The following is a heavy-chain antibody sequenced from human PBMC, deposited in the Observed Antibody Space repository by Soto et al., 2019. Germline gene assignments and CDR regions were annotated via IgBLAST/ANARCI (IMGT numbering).Heavy chain of an antibody. Sequence: PGGSLRLSCAASGFTFSDYYMSWIRQAPGKGLEWVSYISSSSSYTNYADSVKGRFTISRDNAKNSLYLQMNSLRAEDTAVYYCARSIAAAGQPNDAFDIWGQGTMVTVSS. J-gene: IGHJ3*02. D-gene: IGHD6-13*01. CDR2: ISSSSSYT. V-gene: IGHV3-11*06. CDR3: ARSIAAAGQPNDAFDI. CDR1: GFTFSDYY.